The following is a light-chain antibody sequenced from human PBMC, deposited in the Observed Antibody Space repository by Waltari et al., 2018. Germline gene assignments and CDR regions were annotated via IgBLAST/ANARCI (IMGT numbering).Light chain of an antibody. J-gene: IGKJ3*01. CDR2: GTY. CDR3: QHYNEWPPIT. CDR1: QSVRGN. Sequence: EIVLTQSPATLSGSPGETVTLSCTASQSVRGNLVWYQQRPGQAPRLLISGTYSRATGIPARFSGSGSDTQFTLTISSLQSEDFAVYYCQHYNEWPPITFGPGTRVDIK. V-gene: IGKV3-15*01.